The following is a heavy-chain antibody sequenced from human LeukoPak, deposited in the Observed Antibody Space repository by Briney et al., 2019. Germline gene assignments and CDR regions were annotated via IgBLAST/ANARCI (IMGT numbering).Heavy chain of an antibody. CDR3: TRDRVAGF. D-gene: IGHD6-19*01. V-gene: IGHV3-7*01. CDR1: GFIFSRYW. CDR2: IKPDGSEK. Sequence: PGGSLRLSCAASGFIFSRYWMSWVRQAPGKGLEWVAYIKPDGSEKYYVDSVKGRFTISRDNAKNSLCLQMNSLRDDDTAVYYCTRDRVAGFWGQGTLVAVSS. J-gene: IGHJ4*02.